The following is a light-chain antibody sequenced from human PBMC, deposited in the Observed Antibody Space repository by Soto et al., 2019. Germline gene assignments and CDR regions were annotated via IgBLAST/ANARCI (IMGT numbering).Light chain of an antibody. CDR1: QSVTSSY. J-gene: IGKJ5*01. CDR3: QQRTNWPPAIT. CDR2: DTS. Sequence: EIVLTQSPGTLSLSPGERATLSCRASQSVTSSYLAWYQQRPGQAPRLLIYDTSTRATGVPARFSGSGSGTDFTLTISSLEPEDFAVYYWQQRTNWPPAITFGQGTRLEIK. V-gene: IGKV3D-20*02.